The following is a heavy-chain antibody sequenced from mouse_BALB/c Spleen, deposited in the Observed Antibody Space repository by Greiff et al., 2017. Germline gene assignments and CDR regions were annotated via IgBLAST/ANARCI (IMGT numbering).Heavy chain of an antibody. J-gene: IGHJ4*01. V-gene: IGHV1S127*01. Sequence: QVQLQQPGAELVKPGASVKMSCKASGYTFTSYWMHWVKQRPGQGLEWIGEIDPSDSYTSYNQKFKGKATLTVDTSSSTAYMQLSSLTSEDSAVYYCTRSGLGGYAMDYWGQGTSVTVSS. CDR3: TRSGLGGYAMDY. CDR1: GYTFTSYW. CDR2: IDPSDSYT. D-gene: IGHD2-4*01.